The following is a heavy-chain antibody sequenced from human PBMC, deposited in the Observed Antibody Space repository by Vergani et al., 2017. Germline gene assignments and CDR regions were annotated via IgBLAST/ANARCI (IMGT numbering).Heavy chain of an antibody. Sequence: QVQLVQSGAEVKKPGSSVKVSCKASGGTFSSYAISWVRQAPGQGLEWMGGIIPIFGTANYAQKFQSRVTITADESTSTAYMELSSLRSEDTAVYYCARGRRDGYCSSTSCYVAVDYWGQGTLVTVSS. V-gene: IGHV1-69*01. CDR3: ARGRRDGYCSSTSCYVAVDY. CDR2: IIPIFGTA. D-gene: IGHD2-2*03. CDR1: GGTFSSYA. J-gene: IGHJ4*02.